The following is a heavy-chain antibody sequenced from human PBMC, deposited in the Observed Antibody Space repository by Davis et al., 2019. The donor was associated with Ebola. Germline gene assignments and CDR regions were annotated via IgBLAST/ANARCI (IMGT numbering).Heavy chain of an antibody. CDR1: GGSIISDDYF. V-gene: IGHV4-30-4*01. CDR2: IYDSGNT. J-gene: IGHJ4*02. CDR3: ARDLAVALGYFDY. D-gene: IGHD1-26*01. Sequence: MPSETLSLTCTVSGGSIISDDYFWNWIRQPPGKGLEWIGYIYDSGNTYYNPSLQSRVTISLDTSKNQFPLKLSSVTAADTAVYYCARDLAVALGYFDYWGQGTLVTVSS.